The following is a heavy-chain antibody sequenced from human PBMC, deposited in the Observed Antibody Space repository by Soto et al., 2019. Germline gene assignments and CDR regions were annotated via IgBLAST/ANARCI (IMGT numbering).Heavy chain of an antibody. CDR3: ARHGKYYYDSSGERAFDI. J-gene: IGHJ3*02. V-gene: IGHV5-10-1*01. CDR2: IDPSDSYT. CDR1: GYSFTSYW. D-gene: IGHD3-22*01. Sequence: GESLKISCKGSGYSFTSYWISWVRQMPGKGLEWMGRIDPSDSYTNYSPSFQGHVTISADKSISTAYLQWSSLKASDTAMYYCARHGKYYYDSSGERAFDIWGQGTMVTVSS.